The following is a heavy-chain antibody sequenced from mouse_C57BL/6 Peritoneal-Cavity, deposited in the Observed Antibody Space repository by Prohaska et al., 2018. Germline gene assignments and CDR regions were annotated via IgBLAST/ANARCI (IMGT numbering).Heavy chain of an antibody. CDR2: IYPSDSET. V-gene: IGHV1-61*01. CDR3: AILWSLYFDV. Sequence: PGQGLDWIGNIYPSDSETHYNQKFKDKATLTVDKSSSTAYMQLSSLTSEDSAVYYCAILWSLYFDVWGTGTTVTVSS. J-gene: IGHJ1*03. D-gene: IGHD1-1*02.